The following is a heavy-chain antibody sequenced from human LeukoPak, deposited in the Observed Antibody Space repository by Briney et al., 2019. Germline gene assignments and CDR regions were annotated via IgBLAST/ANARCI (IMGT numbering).Heavy chain of an antibody. CDR3: ARVRSPRYFDY. Sequence: PGGSLRLSCAASGFTVSRNYMSWVRQAPGKGLEWVSVLYSDGSTYHADSVKGRFTISRDNSKNTLYLQMNSLRAEDTAVYYCARVRSPRYFDYWGQGTLVTVSS. CDR2: LYSDGST. CDR1: GFTVSRNY. J-gene: IGHJ4*02. V-gene: IGHV3-53*01.